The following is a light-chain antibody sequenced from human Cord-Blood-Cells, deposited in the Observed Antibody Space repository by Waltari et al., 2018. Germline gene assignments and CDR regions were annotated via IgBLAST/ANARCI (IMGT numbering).Light chain of an antibody. J-gene: IGKJ1*01. Sequence: EIVLTQSPATLSSSPGERATLYCRASQSVSSYLAWYQQKPGQAPRLLIYDASNRATGIPARFSGSGSGTDFTLTISSLEPEDFAVYYCQQRSNWPTWTFGQGTKVEIK. V-gene: IGKV3-11*01. CDR1: QSVSSY. CDR3: QQRSNWPTWT. CDR2: DAS.